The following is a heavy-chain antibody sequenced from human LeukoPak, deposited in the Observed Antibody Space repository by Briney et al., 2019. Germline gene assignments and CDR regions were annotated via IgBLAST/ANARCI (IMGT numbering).Heavy chain of an antibody. CDR3: ASHSRRPFYFDY. Sequence: SETLSLTCTVSGGSISSYYWSWIRQPPGKGLEWIGYIYYSGSTNYNPSLKSRVTISVDTSKNQFSLKLSSVTAADTAVYYCASHSRRPFYFDYWGQGTLVTVSS. V-gene: IGHV4-59*08. J-gene: IGHJ4*02. D-gene: IGHD1-1*01. CDR2: IYYSGST. CDR1: GGSISSYY.